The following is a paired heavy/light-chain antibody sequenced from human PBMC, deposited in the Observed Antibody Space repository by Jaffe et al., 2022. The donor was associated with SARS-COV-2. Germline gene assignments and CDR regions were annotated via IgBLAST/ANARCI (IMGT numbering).Heavy chain of an antibody. CDR2: ISGSGDKS. Sequence: EVQLVESGGGLVQRGGSLGLSCAASGFTFSSYAMSWVRQAPGKGLEWVSAISGSGDKSYYADSVKGRFTISRDNSKKTLYLQMNSLRGEDTAVYYCAKSVLSYGSAPYYMDVWGKGTTVTVSS. V-gene: IGHV3-23*04. D-gene: IGHD3-10*01. CDR1: GFTFSSYA. CDR3: AKSVLSYGSAPYYMDV. J-gene: IGHJ6*03.
Light chain of an antibody. CDR3: QQYNDWPPFT. J-gene: IGKJ3*01. CDR2: SAS. Sequence: EIVMTQSPATLSVSPGEKATLSCRATQNVNSNLAWYQRKPGQAPRLLIYSASTRATGIPARFSGSGSGTDFTLTISSLQSEDFAVYYCQQYNDWPPFTFGPGTKVDIK. CDR1: QNVNSN. V-gene: IGKV3-15*01.